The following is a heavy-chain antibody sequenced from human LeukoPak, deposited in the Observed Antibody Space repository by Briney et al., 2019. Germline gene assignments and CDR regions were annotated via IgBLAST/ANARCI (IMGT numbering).Heavy chain of an antibody. CDR1: GFTFSSYG. Sequence: PGRSLRLSCAASGFTFSSYGMHWVRQAPGKGLEWVAVISYDGSNKYYADSVKGRFTISRDNSKNTLYLQMNSLRAEDTAVYYCAKDPREYSSRGLVPDYWGQGTLVTVSS. CDR2: ISYDGSNK. V-gene: IGHV3-30*18. J-gene: IGHJ4*02. CDR3: AKDPREYSSRGLVPDY. D-gene: IGHD6-13*01.